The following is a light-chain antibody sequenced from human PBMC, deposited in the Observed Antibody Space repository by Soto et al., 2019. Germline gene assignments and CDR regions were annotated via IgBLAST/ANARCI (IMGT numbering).Light chain of an antibody. CDR3: SSYTTRNTLV. CDR1: SSDVGAYTY. CDR2: EVS. V-gene: IGLV2-14*01. Sequence: QSALTQPASVSGSPGQSITISCTGTSSDVGAYTYVSWYQQHPGKAPKLMIFEVSDRPSGVSNRFSGSKSGNTASLTISGHQAEDEADYYCSSYTTRNTLVFGGGTKLTVL. J-gene: IGLJ2*01.